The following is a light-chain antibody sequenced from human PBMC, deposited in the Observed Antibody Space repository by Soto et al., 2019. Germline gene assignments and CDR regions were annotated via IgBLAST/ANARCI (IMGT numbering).Light chain of an antibody. V-gene: IGLV2-14*01. CDR3: SSYTSSSTSV. Sequence: QSALPQPAFVSGSPGQSIPISCTGTSSDVGGYNYVSWYQQHPGKAPKLMIYEVYYRPSGVSNRFSGSKSGNAASLTISGLQAEDVADYYCSSYTSSSTSVFGTGTKFTV. J-gene: IGLJ1*01. CDR2: EVY. CDR1: SSDVGGYNY.